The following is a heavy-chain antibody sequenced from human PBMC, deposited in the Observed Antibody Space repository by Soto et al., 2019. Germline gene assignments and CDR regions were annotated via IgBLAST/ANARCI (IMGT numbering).Heavy chain of an antibody. CDR3: ATYSGNYERYGVYYGMDV. CDR2: IYSGGST. D-gene: IGHD1-26*01. J-gene: IGHJ6*02. Sequence: GGSLRLSCAASGFTVSSNYMSWVRQAPGKGLEWVSVIYSGGSTYYADSVKGRFTISRDNSKNTLYLQMNSLIAEDTAVYYCATYSGNYERYGVYYGMDVWGQGTTVTVSS. CDR1: GFTVSSNY. V-gene: IGHV3-53*01.